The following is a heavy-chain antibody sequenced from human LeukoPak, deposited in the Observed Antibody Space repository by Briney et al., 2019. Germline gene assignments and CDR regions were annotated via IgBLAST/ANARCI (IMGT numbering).Heavy chain of an antibody. CDR2: INPDEITT. CDR3: ARDNGAGGDS. D-gene: IGHD4-17*01. CDR1: GFTFSSYW. J-gene: IGHJ4*02. V-gene: IGHV3-74*01. Sequence: GGSLRLSCAASGFTFSSYWMSWVRQAPGKGLVWVSRINPDEITTHYADSVKGRFTISRDNAKSTLYLHLSSLRADDTAVYYCARDNGAGGDSWGQGTLVTVSS.